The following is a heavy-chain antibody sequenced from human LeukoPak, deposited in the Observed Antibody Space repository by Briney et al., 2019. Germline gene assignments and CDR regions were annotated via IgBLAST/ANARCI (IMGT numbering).Heavy chain of an antibody. Sequence: KLGGSLRLSCAASGFTFSSYSMNWVRQAPGKGLEWVSSISSSSSYIYYADSVKGRFTISRDNAKNSLYLQMNSLRAEDTAVYYCAELGITMIGGVWGKGTTVTISS. CDR1: GFTFSSYS. D-gene: IGHD3-10*02. J-gene: IGHJ6*04. V-gene: IGHV3-21*01. CDR3: AELGITMIGGV. CDR2: ISSSSSYI.